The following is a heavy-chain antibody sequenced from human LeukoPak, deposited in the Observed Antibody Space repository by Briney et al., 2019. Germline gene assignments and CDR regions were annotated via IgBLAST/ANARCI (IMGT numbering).Heavy chain of an antibody. J-gene: IGHJ4*02. D-gene: IGHD4-17*01. CDR3: ARAAVTTALTYYFDY. Sequence: ASVKVSCKASGGTFSSYAISWVRQAPGQGLEWMGGNIPIFGTANYAQKFQGRVTTTTDESTSTAYMELSSLRSEDTAVYYCARAAVTTALTYYFDYWGQGTLVTVSS. CDR2: NIPIFGTA. CDR1: GGTFSSYA. V-gene: IGHV1-69*05.